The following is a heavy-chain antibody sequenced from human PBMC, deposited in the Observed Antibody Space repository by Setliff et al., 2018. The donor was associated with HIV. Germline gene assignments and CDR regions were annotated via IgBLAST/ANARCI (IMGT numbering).Heavy chain of an antibody. CDR2: LSHTGSS. J-gene: IGHJ6*03. CDR1: GDSLAGSPYS. V-gene: IGHV4-39*01. CDR3: ARLGDNSDWRSNYFFYYMDV. D-gene: IGHD3-22*01. Sequence: SETLSLTCTVSGDSLAGSPYSWGWVRQPPGQGLEWLGNLSHTGSSYFNPSLKSRLTMSVDTSKNQFSLSLISMTAADSAVYYCARLGDNSDWRSNYFFYYMDVWGKGTTVTVSS.